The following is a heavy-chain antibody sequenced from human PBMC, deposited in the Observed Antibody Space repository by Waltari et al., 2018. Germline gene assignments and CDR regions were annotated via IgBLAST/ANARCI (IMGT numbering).Heavy chain of an antibody. V-gene: IGHV3-30*02. D-gene: IGHD4-17*01. Sequence: QVQLVESGGGVVQPGGSLRLSCAASGFTFSSYGMHWVRQAPGKGLAWVAFIRDDGSNKYYADSVKGRFTISRDNSKNTLYLQMNSLRAEDTAVYYCAKGGESYYYYYMDVWGKGTTVTISS. CDR1: GFTFSSYG. CDR2: IRDDGSNK. J-gene: IGHJ6*03. CDR3: AKGGESYYYYYMDV.